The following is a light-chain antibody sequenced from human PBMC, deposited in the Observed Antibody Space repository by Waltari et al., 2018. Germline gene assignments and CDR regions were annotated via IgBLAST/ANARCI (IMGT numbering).Light chain of an antibody. Sequence: QSVLTQPPSASGIPGQRVTISCSGSSSNIGSNYAYWYQQLSGTAPKLLIYKNDRRPSGVPNRFSGSKSGTSASLAISGLRSEDEANYYCAAWDDSLNVLFGGGTKLTVL. CDR2: KND. V-gene: IGLV1-47*01. CDR3: AAWDDSLNVL. J-gene: IGLJ2*01. CDR1: SSNIGSNY.